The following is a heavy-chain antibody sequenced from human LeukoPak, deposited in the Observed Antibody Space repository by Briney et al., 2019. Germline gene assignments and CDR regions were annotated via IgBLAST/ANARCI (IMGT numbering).Heavy chain of an antibody. J-gene: IGHJ4*02. CDR2: IIPIFGTA. D-gene: IGHD6-13*01. CDR3: ARGPIAAAGTVDY. V-gene: IGHV1-69*05. Sequence: GASVKVSCKASGGTFSSYAISWVRQAPGQGLEWMGGIIPIFGTANYAQKFQGRVTIITDESTSTAYMELSSLRSEDTAVYYCARGPIAAAGTVDYWGQGTLVTVSS. CDR1: GGTFSSYA.